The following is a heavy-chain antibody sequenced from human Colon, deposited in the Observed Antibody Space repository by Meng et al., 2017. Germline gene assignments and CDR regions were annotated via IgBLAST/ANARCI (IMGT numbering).Heavy chain of an antibody. CDR1: GFSFSSNF. CDR3: AKNRVGHDF. CDR2: IKHDGSEE. V-gene: IGHV3-7*01. Sequence: GESLKISCAASGFSFSSNFMSWVRQAPGKGLEWVASIKHDGSEEGYVDSVKGRFTISRDNTKNSLYLQINSLRAEDTAVYYCAKNRVGHDFWGQGMLVTVSS. J-gene: IGHJ4*02. D-gene: IGHD1-26*01.